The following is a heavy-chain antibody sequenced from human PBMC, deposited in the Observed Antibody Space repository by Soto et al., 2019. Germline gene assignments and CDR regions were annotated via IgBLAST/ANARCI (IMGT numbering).Heavy chain of an antibody. CDR1: GFPFDNIG. D-gene: IGHD3-3*01. J-gene: IGHJ4*02. CDR2: ISGSGAST. V-gene: IGHV3-23*01. Sequence: DVELLESGGGLVQPGGSVRLSCAASGFPFDNIGMSWVRQVPGKGLEWVAGISGSGASTYYADSVKGRFTISRDNSKNTIYLQMNSLTAEDTAVFYCAKPGNWRSFDHWGPGTLVTVSS. CDR3: AKPGNWRSFDH.